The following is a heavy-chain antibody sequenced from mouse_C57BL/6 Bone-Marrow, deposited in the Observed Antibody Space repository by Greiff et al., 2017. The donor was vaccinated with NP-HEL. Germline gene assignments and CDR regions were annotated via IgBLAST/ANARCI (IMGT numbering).Heavy chain of an antibody. Sequence: QVQLKQPGAELVMPGASVKLSCKASGYTFTSYWMHWVKQRPGQGLEWIGEIDPSDGYTNYNQKFKGKSTLTVDKSSSTAYMQLSSLTSEDSAVYYGARESYYGSSFDYWGQGTTLTVSA. V-gene: IGHV1-69*01. CDR3: ARESYYGSSFDY. J-gene: IGHJ2*01. CDR2: IDPSDGYT. CDR1: GYTFTSYW. D-gene: IGHD1-1*01.